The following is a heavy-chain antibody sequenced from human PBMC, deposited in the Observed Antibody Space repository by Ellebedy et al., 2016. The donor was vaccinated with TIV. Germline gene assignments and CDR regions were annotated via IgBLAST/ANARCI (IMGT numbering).Heavy chain of an antibody. CDR2: ISPNNGGI. Sequence: AASVKVSCKASGYSFTGYYMHWVRQAPGQGLEWMGWISPNNGGISYAQKFQGRVTMTRDTSISTAYLELSVLRSDDTAVYYCAREDSTNYGSGYNFWGQGTLVTVSS. CDR1: GYSFTGYY. CDR3: AREDSTNYGSGYNF. D-gene: IGHD3-10*01. V-gene: IGHV1-2*02. J-gene: IGHJ4*02.